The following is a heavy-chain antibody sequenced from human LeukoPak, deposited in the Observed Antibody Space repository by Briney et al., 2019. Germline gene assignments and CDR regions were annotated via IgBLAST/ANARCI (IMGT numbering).Heavy chain of an antibody. J-gene: IGHJ4*02. CDR2: ISGSGGNT. V-gene: IGHV3-23*01. CDR3: AKDPPCSGGTCYGYFES. Sequence: PGGSLRLSCAASGFTFSTYAMNWVRQAPGKGLEWVSIISGSGGNTFYADAVKGRFTISRDNSKNTLYLQMNNPRDEDTAVYYCAKDPPCSGGTCYGYFESWGQGTLVTVSS. CDR1: GFTFSTYA. D-gene: IGHD2-15*01.